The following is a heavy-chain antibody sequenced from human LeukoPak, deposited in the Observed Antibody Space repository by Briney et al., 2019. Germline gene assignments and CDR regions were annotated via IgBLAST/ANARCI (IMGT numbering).Heavy chain of an antibody. D-gene: IGHD2-2*01. J-gene: IGHJ3*02. CDR1: GGSISSSSYY. CDR2: IYYSGNT. CDR3: ARPPVLPEYAFDI. Sequence: SETLSLTCSVSGGSISSSSYYWGWIRQPPGKGLEWIGNIYYSGNTYYNPSLKSRVTISVDTSKNQFSLKMSSVTAADTAVYYCARPPVLPEYAFDIWGQGTMVSVPS. V-gene: IGHV4-39*01.